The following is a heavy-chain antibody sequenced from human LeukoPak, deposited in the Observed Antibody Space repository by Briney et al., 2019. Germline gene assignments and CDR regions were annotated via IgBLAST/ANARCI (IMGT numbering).Heavy chain of an antibody. J-gene: IGHJ6*03. CDR3: AREYSSSSYYRDV. V-gene: IGHV3-7*01. CDR2: IKQDGSEK. CDR1: GFTFSSYW. D-gene: IGHD6-6*01. Sequence: GGSLRLSCAASGFTFSSYWMSWVRQAPGKGLEWVASIKQDGSEKYYVDSVKGRFTISRDNAKNSLYLQMNSLRAEDTAVYYCAREYSSSSYYRDVGGKGTTVTVSS.